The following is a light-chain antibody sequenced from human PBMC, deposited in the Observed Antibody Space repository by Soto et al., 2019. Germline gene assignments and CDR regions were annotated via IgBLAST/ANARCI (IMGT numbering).Light chain of an antibody. CDR3: QQYNNWPQT. J-gene: IGKJ1*01. CDR2: GAS. Sequence: EIVMTQSPATLSVSPGERATLSCRASQSVSSNLAWYQQKPGQAPRLLIYGASTRATGIPARFSGSGSGTECTLTISSLQSEDVAVYYCQQYNNWPQTLGQGTKVDIK. CDR1: QSVSSN. V-gene: IGKV3-15*01.